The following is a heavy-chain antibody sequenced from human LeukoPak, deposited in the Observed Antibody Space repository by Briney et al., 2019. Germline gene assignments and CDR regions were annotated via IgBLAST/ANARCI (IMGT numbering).Heavy chain of an antibody. CDR2: INHSGST. Sequence: PSETLSLTCAVYGGSFSGYYWSWIRQPPGKGLEWIGEINHSGSTNYNPSLKSRVTISVDTSKDQFSLKLSSVTAADTAVYYCARGNLGIAAAGGTDAFDIWGQGTMVTVSS. CDR3: ARGNLGIAAAGGTDAFDI. J-gene: IGHJ3*02. D-gene: IGHD6-13*01. V-gene: IGHV4-34*01. CDR1: GGSFSGYY.